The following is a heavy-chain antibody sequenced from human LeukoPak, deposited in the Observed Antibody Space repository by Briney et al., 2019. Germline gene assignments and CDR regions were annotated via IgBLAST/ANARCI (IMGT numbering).Heavy chain of an antibody. D-gene: IGHD1-14*01. CDR3: ARARKARVDP. CDR1: GGSISSSSYY. CDR2: IYYSGST. J-gene: IGHJ5*02. V-gene: IGHV4-39*07. Sequence: SETLSLTCTVSGGSISSSSYYWGWIRQPPGKGLEWIGSIYYSGSTYYNPSLKSRVTISVDTSKNQFSLKLSSVTAADTAVYYCARARKARVDPWGQGTLVTVS.